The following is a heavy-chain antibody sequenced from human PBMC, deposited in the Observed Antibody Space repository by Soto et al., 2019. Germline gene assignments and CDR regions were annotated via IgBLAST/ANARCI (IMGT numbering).Heavy chain of an antibody. V-gene: IGHV4-39*01. J-gene: IGHJ4*02. CDR3: ARLAGLATIAYCFEY. Sequence: QLQLQESGPGLVKPSETLSLTCSVSGDSINSDNYYWGWIRQPPGKGLEWIGRIYYRGNTYYNPSLKTRVTISIDKSKSQFFLKLNSVTAVDSAVYFCARLAGLATIAYCFEYWGQGTLVTVSS. CDR1: GDSINSDNYY. CDR2: IYYRGNT.